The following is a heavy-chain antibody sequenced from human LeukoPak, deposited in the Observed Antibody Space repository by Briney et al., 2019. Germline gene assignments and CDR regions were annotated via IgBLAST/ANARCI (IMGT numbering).Heavy chain of an antibody. CDR1: GFTLSNYG. J-gene: IGHJ1*01. CDR3: ARGGIAKTSYVEYLPQ. V-gene: IGHV3-30*03. Sequence: PGGSLRLSCAASGFTLSNYGMSWVRQAPGKGLEWVVVISYDGKYKNYADSVKGRFTISRDNSIDTMFLQMSSLRTEDTATYYCARGGIAKTSYVEYLPQWGQGTLVSVSS. CDR2: ISYDGKYK. D-gene: IGHD1-26*01.